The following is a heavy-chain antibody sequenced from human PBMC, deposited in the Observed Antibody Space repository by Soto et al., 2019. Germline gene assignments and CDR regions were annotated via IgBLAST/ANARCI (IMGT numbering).Heavy chain of an antibody. V-gene: IGHV2-5*08. J-gene: IGHJ5*02. CDR2: IYWDDDK. D-gene: IGHD3-22*01. CDR1: GFSLSTHGMC. CDR3: AHTTYYYDSSGYHNWFDP. Sequence: SGPTLVNPTQTLTLTCTFSGFSLSTHGMCVSWIRQPPGKALEWLALIYWDDDKRYSPSLKSRLTITKDTSKNQVVLTMTNMDPVDTATYYCAHTTYYYDSSGYHNWFDPWGQGTLVTVSS.